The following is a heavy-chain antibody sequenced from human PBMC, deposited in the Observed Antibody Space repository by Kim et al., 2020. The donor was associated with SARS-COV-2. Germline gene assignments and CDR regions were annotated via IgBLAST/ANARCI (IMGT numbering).Heavy chain of an antibody. D-gene: IGHD6-19*01. Sequence: NYAQKIQGRVTMTRDTSTSTVYMELSSLRSEGTAVYYCARGVSGTKAMDVWGQGTTVTVSS. J-gene: IGHJ6*02. V-gene: IGHV1-46*01. CDR3: ARGVSGTKAMDV.